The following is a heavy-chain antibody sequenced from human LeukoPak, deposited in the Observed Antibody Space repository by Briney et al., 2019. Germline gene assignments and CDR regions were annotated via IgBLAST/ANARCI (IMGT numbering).Heavy chain of an antibody. CDR2: FIPILDTA. Sequence: SVKVSCKASGVTFSDYALNWVRQAPGQGLEWMGVFIPILDTANSTQKFQGRLTITADISTNTVYMELSSLTFDDTAVYFCAGIPVFGVVLHQEPVWGKGTTVTVSS. CDR1: GVTFSDYA. V-gene: IGHV1-69*10. D-gene: IGHD3-3*01. J-gene: IGHJ6*03. CDR3: AGIPVFGVVLHQEPV.